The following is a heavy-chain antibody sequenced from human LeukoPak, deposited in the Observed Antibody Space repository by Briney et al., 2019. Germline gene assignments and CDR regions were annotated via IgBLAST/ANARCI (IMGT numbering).Heavy chain of an antibody. CDR3: ASAFWSGYQYYFDY. J-gene: IGHJ4*02. Sequence: GGSLRLSCAASGFTFSSYAMSWVRQAPGKGLEWVSVIYSGGSTYYADSVKGRFTISRDNSKNTLYLQMNSLRAEDTAVYYCASAFWSGYQYYFDYWGQGTLVTVSS. CDR1: GFTFSSYA. CDR2: IYSGGST. V-gene: IGHV3-66*01. D-gene: IGHD3-3*01.